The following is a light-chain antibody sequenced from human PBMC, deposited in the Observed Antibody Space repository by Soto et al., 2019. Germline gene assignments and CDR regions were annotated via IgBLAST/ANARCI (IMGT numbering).Light chain of an antibody. Sequence: ETVMTQSPATLSVSPGERATLSCRASQSVSSNHLAWYQQKPGRAPRLLIYNASNRATGIPDRFSGSGSGTDFTLTTSRLEPEDSAVYYCQQYGSSPTWTFGQGTKVDIK. CDR3: QQYGSSPTWT. CDR2: NAS. J-gene: IGKJ1*01. V-gene: IGKV3-20*01. CDR1: QSVSSNH.